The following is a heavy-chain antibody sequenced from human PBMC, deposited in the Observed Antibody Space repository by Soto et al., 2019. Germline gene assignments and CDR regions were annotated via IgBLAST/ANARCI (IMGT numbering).Heavy chain of an antibody. CDR1: GFTFSSYA. D-gene: IGHD4-4*01. J-gene: IGHJ6*02. CDR3: AKEATVTQHYYYYYGMDV. Sequence: EVQLLESGGGLVQPGGSLRLSCAASGFTFSSYAMSWVRQAPGKGLEWVSAISGSGGSTYYADSVKGRFTISRDNSKNTLYLQMNSLRAEDTDVYYCAKEATVTQHYYYYYGMDVWGQGTTVTVSS. CDR2: ISGSGGST. V-gene: IGHV3-23*01.